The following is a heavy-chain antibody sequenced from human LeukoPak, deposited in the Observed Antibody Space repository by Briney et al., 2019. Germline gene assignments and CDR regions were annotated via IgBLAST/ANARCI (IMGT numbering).Heavy chain of an antibody. CDR3: ARAESNYYYYYYMDV. CDR2: INHSRST. V-gene: IGHV4-34*01. J-gene: IGHJ6*03. CDR1: GGSFSGYY. D-gene: IGHD4-11*01. Sequence: SETLSLTCAVYGGSFSGYYWSWIRQPPGKGLEWIGEINHSRSTNYNPSLKSRLTISVDTSKNQFSLKLSSVTAADTAVYYCARAESNYYYYYYMDVWGKGTTVTVSS.